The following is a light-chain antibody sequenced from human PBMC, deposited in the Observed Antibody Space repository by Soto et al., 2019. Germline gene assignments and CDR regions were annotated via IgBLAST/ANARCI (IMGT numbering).Light chain of an antibody. V-gene: IGKV1-33*01. CDR1: QDISNY. CDR3: QQYDNLPST. J-gene: IGKJ4*01. Sequence: DIQMTQSPSSLSASVGDRVTITCQASQDISNYLNWYQQKTGKAPKLLIYDASNWETGVPSRFSGSRSGTDFTFTISSLQPEDIATYYCQQYDNLPSTFGGGTKVEIK. CDR2: DAS.